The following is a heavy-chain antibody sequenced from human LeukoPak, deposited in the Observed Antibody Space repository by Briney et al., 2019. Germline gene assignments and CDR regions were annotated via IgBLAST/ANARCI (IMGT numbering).Heavy chain of an antibody. CDR3: ARDSNWNGIDY. CDR1: GGSISSYY. CDR2: IYYSGST. D-gene: IGHD1-1*01. V-gene: IGHV4-59*01. J-gene: IGHJ4*02. Sequence: SETLSLTCTVSGGSISSYYWSWIRQPPGKGLEWIGYIYYSGSTNYNPSLKGRVTISVDTSKNQFSLKLSSVTAADTAVYYCARDSNWNGIDYWGQGTLVTVSS.